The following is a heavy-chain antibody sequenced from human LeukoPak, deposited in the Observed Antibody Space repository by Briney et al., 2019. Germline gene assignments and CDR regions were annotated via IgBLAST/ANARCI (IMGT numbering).Heavy chain of an antibody. Sequence: GGSLRLSCAVSGLTIRSFGMHWVRQAPGKGLEWVAIIWYDGSNKYYTDSVKGRFTVSRDNSKNTLYLQMNSLRAEDTAVYYCARIGRDCSGGGCYPPDYWGQGTLVTVSS. CDR2: IWYDGSNK. CDR1: GLTIRSFG. V-gene: IGHV3-33*01. CDR3: ARIGRDCSGGGCYPPDY. D-gene: IGHD2-15*01. J-gene: IGHJ4*02.